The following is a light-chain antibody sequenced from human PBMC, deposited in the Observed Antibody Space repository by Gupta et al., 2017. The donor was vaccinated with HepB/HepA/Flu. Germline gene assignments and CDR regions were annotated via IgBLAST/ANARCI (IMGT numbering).Light chain of an antibody. CDR2: GAS. V-gene: IGKV3-15*01. Sequence: IVMTQSPATLSVSPGERATLSCRASQYVSTNLAWYQQKPGQAPRLRIYGASTRATGIAARFSGSGSGTEFTLTISSLQSEDFAVYYCQQYNKWPPMYTFGQGTKLEI. J-gene: IGKJ2*01. CDR3: QQYNKWPPMYT. CDR1: QYVSTN.